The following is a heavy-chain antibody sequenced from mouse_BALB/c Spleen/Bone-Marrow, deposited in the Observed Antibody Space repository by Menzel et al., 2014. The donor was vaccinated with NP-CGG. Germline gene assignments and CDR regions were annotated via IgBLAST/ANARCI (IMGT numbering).Heavy chain of an antibody. V-gene: IGHV5-6-5*01. J-gene: IGHJ1*01. CDR3: ARGYYDSNYDWFFDV. D-gene: IGHD1-1*01. CDR1: GFTFSRYA. Sequence: EVKLMESGGGLVKPGGSLKLSCAVSGFTFSRYAMSWVRQTPEERLEWVASISSGGSTYYPDSVKGRFTISRDNARNILYLQMSSLRSEDTAMYYCARGYYDSNYDWFFDVWGAGTTVTVSS. CDR2: ISSGGST.